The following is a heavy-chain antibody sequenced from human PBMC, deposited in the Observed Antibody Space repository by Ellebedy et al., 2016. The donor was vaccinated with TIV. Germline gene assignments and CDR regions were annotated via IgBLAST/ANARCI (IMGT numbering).Heavy chain of an antibody. V-gene: IGHV3-7*01. CDR3: ARLGYYGMDV. CDR1: GFTFSSYA. CDR2: IKQDGSEK. J-gene: IGHJ6*02. Sequence: GESLKISXAASGFTFSSYAMSWVHQAPGKGLEWVANIKQDGSEKYYVDSVKGRFTISRDNAKNSLYLQMNSLRAEDTAVYYCARLGYYGMDVWGQGTTVTVSS.